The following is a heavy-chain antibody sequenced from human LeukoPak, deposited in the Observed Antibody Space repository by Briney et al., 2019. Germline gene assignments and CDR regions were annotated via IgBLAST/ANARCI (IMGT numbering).Heavy chain of an antibody. D-gene: IGHD2-21*02. CDR3: AKESAYCGSDCRSLSDY. V-gene: IGHV3-30*18. CDR2: VSYDGSNK. J-gene: IGHJ4*02. CDR1: GFTFSSYG. Sequence: GGSLRLSCAASGFTFSSYGMHWVRQAPGKGLEWVAVVSYDGSNKYYADSVKGRFTISRDNSKNTLYLQMNSLRAEDTAVYYCAKESAYCGSDCRSLSDYWGQGTLVTVSS.